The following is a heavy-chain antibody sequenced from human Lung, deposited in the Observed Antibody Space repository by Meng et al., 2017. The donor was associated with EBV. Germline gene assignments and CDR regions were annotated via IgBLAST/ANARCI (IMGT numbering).Heavy chain of an antibody. D-gene: IGHD6-6*01. CDR2: INEDGATT. J-gene: IGHJ4*02. V-gene: IGHV3-74*01. CDR3: SRDLVGSDDY. CDR1: GFTFSSYW. Sequence: EVQLVESGGALVQPGGSLRLSCAASGFTFSSYWMHWVRQVPGKGLVWVSRINEDGATTTYADSVKGRFTISRDNAKNTLYLQMNSLRAEDTAVYYCSRDLVGSDDYWGQGTLVTVSS.